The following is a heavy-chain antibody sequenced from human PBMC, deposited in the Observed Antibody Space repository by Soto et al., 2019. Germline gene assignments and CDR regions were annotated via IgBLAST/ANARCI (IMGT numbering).Heavy chain of an antibody. Sequence: EMPLVESGGGSVQAGGSLRLSCTVSGFTFGNYWMHWVRQAPGKGLEWAPRINSDGSVISYVESVKGRFTITRDNAKNPLYLPMTSLSADDTAVYYCAGASVADAFDLWGRGAMVTVSS. V-gene: IGHV3-74*01. CDR3: AGASVADAFDL. D-gene: IGHD2-21*01. CDR1: GFTFGNYW. J-gene: IGHJ3*01. CDR2: INSDGSVI.